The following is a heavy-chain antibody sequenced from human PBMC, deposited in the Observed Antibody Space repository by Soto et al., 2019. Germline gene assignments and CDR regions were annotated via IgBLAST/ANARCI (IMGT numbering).Heavy chain of an antibody. CDR1: GYTFTGYY. V-gene: IGHV1-2*04. CDR3: ARARALAADYYYGMDV. J-gene: IGHJ6*02. Sequence: QVQLVQSGAEVKKPGASVKVSCKASGYTFTGYYMHWVRQAPGQGLEWMGWINPNSGGTNYAQKFQGWVTMTRDTPISTAYMELSGLRSDDMAVYYCARARALAADYYYGMDVWGQGTAVIV. CDR2: INPNSGGT.